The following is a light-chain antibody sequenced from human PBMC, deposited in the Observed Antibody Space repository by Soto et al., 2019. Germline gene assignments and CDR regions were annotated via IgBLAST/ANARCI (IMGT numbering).Light chain of an antibody. CDR1: QGISSY. Sequence: AIRMTQSPSSLSASTGDRVTITCRASQGISSYLAWYQQKPGKAPKLLIYAASTLQSGVPSRFSGSGSGTDFTLTISCLQSEDFATYYCQQYYSYLWTFGQGTKVDIK. CDR2: AAS. J-gene: IGKJ1*01. V-gene: IGKV1-8*01. CDR3: QQYYSYLWT.